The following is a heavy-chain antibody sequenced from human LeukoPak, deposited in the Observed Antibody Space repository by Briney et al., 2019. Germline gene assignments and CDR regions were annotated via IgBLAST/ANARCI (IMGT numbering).Heavy chain of an antibody. V-gene: IGHV1-69*04. CDR3: AKDSPPSGERGNSYGYYFDY. CDR1: GGTFSSYA. D-gene: IGHD5-18*01. J-gene: IGHJ4*02. CDR2: IIPILGIA. Sequence: SVKVSCKASGGTFSSYAISWVRQAPGQGLEWMGRIIPILGIANYAQKFQGRVTITADKSTSTAYMELSSLRSEDTAVYYCAKDSPPSGERGNSYGYYFDYWGQGTLVTVSS.